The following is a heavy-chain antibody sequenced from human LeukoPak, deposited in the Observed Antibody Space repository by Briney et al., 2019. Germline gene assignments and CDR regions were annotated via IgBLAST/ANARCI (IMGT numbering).Heavy chain of an antibody. CDR2: IIPIFGTA. CDR1: GGTFSSYA. D-gene: IGHD2-15*01. CDR3: ARDPGATVVAATHWFDP. Sequence: ASVKVSCKASGGTFSSYAISWVRQAPGQGLEWMGGIIPIFGTANYAQKFQGRVTITADESTSTAYMGLSSLRSEDTAVYYCARDPGATVVAATHWFDPWGQGTLVTVSS. J-gene: IGHJ5*02. V-gene: IGHV1-69*13.